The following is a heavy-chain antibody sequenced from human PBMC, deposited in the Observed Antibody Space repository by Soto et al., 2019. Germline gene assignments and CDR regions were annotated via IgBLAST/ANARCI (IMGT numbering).Heavy chain of an antibody. CDR2: IYYSGST. Sequence: QVQLQESGPGLVKPSQTLSLTCTVSGGSISSGDYYWSWIRQPPGKGLEWIGYIYYSGSTYYNPSLKRRVTISVDTSKNQFSLKLSSVTAADTAVYYCARDLGYCSGGSCYPPARWFDPWGQGTLVTVSS. CDR3: ARDLGYCSGGSCYPPARWFDP. J-gene: IGHJ5*02. D-gene: IGHD2-15*01. CDR1: GGSISSGDYY. V-gene: IGHV4-30-4*01.